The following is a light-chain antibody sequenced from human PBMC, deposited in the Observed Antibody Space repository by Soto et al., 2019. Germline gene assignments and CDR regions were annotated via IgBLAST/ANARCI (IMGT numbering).Light chain of an antibody. CDR1: SSDVGGYNY. V-gene: IGLV2-8*01. Sequence: QSALTQPPSASGSLGQSVTISCTGTSSDVGGYNYVSWHQQHPGKAPKVMIYEVTTRPPGVPDRFSGSKSGNTASLTVSGLQAEDEADYYCSSFAGGGNPVLLGGGTKLTVL. CDR2: EVT. J-gene: IGLJ2*01. CDR3: SSFAGGGNPVL.